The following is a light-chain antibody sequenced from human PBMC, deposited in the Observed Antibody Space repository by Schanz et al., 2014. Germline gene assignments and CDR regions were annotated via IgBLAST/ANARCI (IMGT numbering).Light chain of an antibody. CDR1: SSDVGGYDY. V-gene: IGLV2-11*01. Sequence: QSALTQPRSVSGSPGQSVTISCTGTSSDVGGYDYVSWYQQHPGKAPKLMIYDVTKRPSGVPDRFSGSKSGNTASLTVSGLLAEDEADYYCSSYAGINNLVFGGGTKLTVL. CDR3: SSYAGINNLV. J-gene: IGLJ2*01. CDR2: DVT.